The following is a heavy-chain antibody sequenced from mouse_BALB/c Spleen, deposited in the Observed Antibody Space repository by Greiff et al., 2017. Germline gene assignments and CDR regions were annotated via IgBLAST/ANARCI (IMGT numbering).Heavy chain of an antibody. CDR3: ASPHYYGSSSYAMDY. Sequence: QVQLQQSGAELVRPGSSVKISCKASGYAFSSYWMNWVKQRPGQGLEWIGQIYPGDGDTNYNGKFKGKATLTADKSSSTAYMQLSSLTSEDSAVYFGASPHYYGSSSYAMDYWGQGTSVTVSS. D-gene: IGHD1-1*01. V-gene: IGHV1-80*01. CDR2: IYPGDGDT. J-gene: IGHJ4*01. CDR1: GYAFSSYW.